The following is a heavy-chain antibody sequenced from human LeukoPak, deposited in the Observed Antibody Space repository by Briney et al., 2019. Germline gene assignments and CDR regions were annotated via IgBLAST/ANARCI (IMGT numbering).Heavy chain of an antibody. CDR1: GDTFSSNSAA. J-gene: IGHJ4*02. CDR2: TYYRSKWYN. Sequence: SQTLSLTCAISGDTFSSNSAAWNWIRQSPSRGLEWLVRTYYRSKWYNDYAVSVKSRITINPDTSKNQFSLQLNSVTAADTAVYYCARLGEGATDYWGQGTLVTVSS. D-gene: IGHD3-16*01. CDR3: ARLGEGATDY. V-gene: IGHV6-1*01.